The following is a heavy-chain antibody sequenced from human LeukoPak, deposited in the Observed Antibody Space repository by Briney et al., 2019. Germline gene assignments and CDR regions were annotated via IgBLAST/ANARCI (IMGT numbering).Heavy chain of an antibody. CDR1: SGSIRSSSYY. V-gene: IGHV4-39*01. Sequence: SETLSLTCTVSSGSIRSSSYYWGWIRQPPGKGLEWIGEINHSGSTNYNPSLKSRVTISVDTSKNQFSLKLSSVTAADTAVYYCARHLRRRLYYDILTGYQHFDYWGQGTLVTVSS. CDR3: ARHLRRRLYYDILTGYQHFDY. D-gene: IGHD3-9*01. J-gene: IGHJ4*02. CDR2: INHSGST.